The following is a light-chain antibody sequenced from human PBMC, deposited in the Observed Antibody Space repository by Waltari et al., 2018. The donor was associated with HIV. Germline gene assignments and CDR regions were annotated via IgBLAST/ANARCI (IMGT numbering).Light chain of an antibody. V-gene: IGLV3-21*04. J-gene: IGLJ2*01. CDR1: NIGSKS. CDR3: QVWDRISVI. Sequence: SYVVTQPPSVSVAPGKTARITCGGNNIGSKSLHWYQQKPGQAPVLVIYDDSDRPSGIPERFSGSNSGNTATLTISWVEAGDEADYYCQVWDRISVIFGGGTKVTVL. CDR2: DDS.